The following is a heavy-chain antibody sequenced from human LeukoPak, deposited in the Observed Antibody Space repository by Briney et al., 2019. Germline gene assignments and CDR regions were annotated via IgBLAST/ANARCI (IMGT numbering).Heavy chain of an antibody. D-gene: IGHD6-19*01. V-gene: IGHV1-69*04. CDR2: IIPILGIA. Sequence: ASVKVSCKASGGTFSSYAISWVRQAPGQGLEWMGRIIPILGIANYAQKFQGRDTITADKSTSTAYMELSSLRSEDTAVYYCARVGAVAGPVYYYGMDVWGQGTTVTVSS. J-gene: IGHJ6*02. CDR1: GGTFSSYA. CDR3: ARVGAVAGPVYYYGMDV.